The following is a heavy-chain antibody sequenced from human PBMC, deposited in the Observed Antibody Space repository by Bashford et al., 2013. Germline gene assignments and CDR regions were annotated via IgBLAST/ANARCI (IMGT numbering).Heavy chain of an antibody. CDR2: ISRGSRHI. CDR3: ATHFDWDPIEH. V-gene: IGHV3-21*01. CDR1: GFTFSNSW. D-gene: IGHD3-9*01. J-gene: IGHJ5*02. Sequence: GSLRLSCAASGFTFSNSWMDWVRQAPGKGLEWVTSISRGSRHILYADSMRGRFTNSRDDSKNSLFLQIDGLRVDDTAVYFCATHFDWDPIEHWGQGTLVTVSS.